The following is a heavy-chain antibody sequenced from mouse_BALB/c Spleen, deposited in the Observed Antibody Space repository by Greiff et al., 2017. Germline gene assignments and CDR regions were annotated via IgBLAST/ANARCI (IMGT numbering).Heavy chain of an antibody. V-gene: IGHV14-4*02. J-gene: IGHJ2*01. CDR2: IDPENGDT. D-gene: IGHD1-1*02. CDR1: GFNIKDYY. Sequence: VHVKQSGAELVRSGASVKLSCTASGFNIKDYYMHWVKQRPEQGLEWIGWIDPENGDTEYAPKFQGKATMTADTSSNTAYLQLSSLTSEDTAVYYCARYDGSFFDYWGQGTTLTVSS. CDR3: ARYDGSFFDY.